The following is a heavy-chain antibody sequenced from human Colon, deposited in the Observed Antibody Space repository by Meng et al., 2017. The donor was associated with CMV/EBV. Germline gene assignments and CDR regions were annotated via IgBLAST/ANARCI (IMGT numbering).Heavy chain of an antibody. Sequence: GESLKISCAASGFNFNYHTIHWVRQAPGKGLEWVPLISYDGTTKYYADSVKGRFTISRDNSENTAYLQMDGLRRDDTATYYCARENIPVAGTSFDYWGPGARVTVSS. CDR3: ARENIPVAGTSFDY. CDR2: ISYDGTTK. J-gene: IGHJ4*02. V-gene: IGHV3-30-3*01. CDR1: GFNFNYHT. D-gene: IGHD6-19*01.